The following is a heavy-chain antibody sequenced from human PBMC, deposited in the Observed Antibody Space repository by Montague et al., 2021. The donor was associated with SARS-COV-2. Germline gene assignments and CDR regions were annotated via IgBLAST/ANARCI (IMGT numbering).Heavy chain of an antibody. CDR2: TYTSGST. CDR1: GGSISSGSYY. V-gene: IGHV4-61*02. CDR3: AGGPAATYYYGMDV. J-gene: IGHJ6*02. Sequence: TLSLTCSVSGGSISSGSYYWSWLRQPAGKGLEWIGRTYTSGSTNYNPSLKSRVTISVDTSKNQFSLKLSSVTAADTAVYYCAGGPAATYYYGMDVWGQGTTVTVSS. D-gene: IGHD2-15*01.